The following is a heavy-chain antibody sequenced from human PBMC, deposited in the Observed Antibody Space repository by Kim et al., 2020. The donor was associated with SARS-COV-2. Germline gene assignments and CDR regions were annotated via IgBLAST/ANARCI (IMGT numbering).Heavy chain of an antibody. V-gene: IGHV3-9*01. CDR3: VKVSSGSSYYGMNV. Sequence: YADSVKGRFTISRDNAKNSLYLQMNTLSAEDTALYFCVKVSSGSSYYGMNVWGRGTTVPVSS. J-gene: IGHJ6*02. D-gene: IGHD3-10*01.